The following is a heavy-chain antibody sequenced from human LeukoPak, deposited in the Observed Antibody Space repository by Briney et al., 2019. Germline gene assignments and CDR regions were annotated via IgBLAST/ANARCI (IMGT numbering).Heavy chain of an antibody. CDR1: GFTFSSYA. CDR3: AKDRYGSGSYYGFFDY. V-gene: IGHV3-23*01. CDR2: ISGSGGST. D-gene: IGHD3-10*01. J-gene: IGHJ4*02. Sequence: GGSPRLSCAASGFTFSSYAISWVRQAPGKGLEWVSAISGSGGSTYYADSVKGRFTISRDNSKNTLYLQMNSLRAEDTAVYYCAKDRYGSGSYYGFFDYWGQGTLVTVSS.